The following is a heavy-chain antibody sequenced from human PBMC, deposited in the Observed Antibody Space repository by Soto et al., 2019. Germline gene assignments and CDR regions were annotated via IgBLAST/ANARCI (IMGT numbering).Heavy chain of an antibody. D-gene: IGHD3-22*01. J-gene: IGHJ4*02. V-gene: IGHV3-9*01. CDR2: ISWNSGSI. Sequence: GGSLRLSCAASGFTFDDYAMHWVRQAPGKGLEWVSGISWNSGSIGYADSVKGRFTISRDNAKNSLYLQMNSLRAEDTALYYCAKDIGYASRDPGFDYWGQGTLVTVSS. CDR3: AKDIGYASRDPGFDY. CDR1: GFTFDDYA.